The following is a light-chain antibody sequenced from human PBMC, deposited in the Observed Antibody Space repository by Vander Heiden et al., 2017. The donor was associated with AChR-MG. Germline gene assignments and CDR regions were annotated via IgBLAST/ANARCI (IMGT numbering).Light chain of an antibody. CDR1: NIGRES. CDR3: QVWDSNSDHVV. V-gene: IGLV3-21*02. J-gene: IGLJ2*01. Sequence: SYVLTQPPSVSVAPGQTARITGGGNNIGRESVHWYQQRPGQAPALVVYDDSDRPSGIPDRFSGSNSGNTATLTISRVEAGDEADYYCQVWDSNSDHVVFGGGTKLTVL. CDR2: DDS.